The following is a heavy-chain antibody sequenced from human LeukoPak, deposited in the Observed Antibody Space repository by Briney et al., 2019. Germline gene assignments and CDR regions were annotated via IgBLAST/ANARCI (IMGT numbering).Heavy chain of an antibody. J-gene: IGHJ4*02. CDR2: IYGRAST. Sequence: PSETLPLTCAVSGYSLGKNYYWGWIRQSPGKGLEWIGRIYGRASTSYNPSLMNRVTMSVDTSKNHFSLQLTSVTAADTAVYYCARYDSRGSASTRFDYWGPGIPVTVSS. V-gene: IGHV4-38-2*01. CDR1: GYSLGKNYY. CDR3: ARYDSRGSASTRFDY. D-gene: IGHD3-16*01.